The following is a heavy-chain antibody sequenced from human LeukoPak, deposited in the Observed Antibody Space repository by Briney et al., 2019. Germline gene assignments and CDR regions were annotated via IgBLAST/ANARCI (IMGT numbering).Heavy chain of an antibody. CDR1: GDSVSSNSDA. J-gene: IGHJ4*02. CDR2: TYYRSKWYN. CDR3: ARDLFRAAFDY. Sequence: SQTVSLPCAICGDSVSSNSDAWNWIRQSPSRGLEWLGRTYYRSKWYNDYAVSVKSRITINPHTSKNQFYLQLNSVTPEDTAVYYCARDLFRAAFDYWGQGTLVTVSS. V-gene: IGHV6-1*01. D-gene: IGHD2-21*01.